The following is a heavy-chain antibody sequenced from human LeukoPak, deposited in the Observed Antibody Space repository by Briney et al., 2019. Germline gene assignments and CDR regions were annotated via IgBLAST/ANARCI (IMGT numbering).Heavy chain of an antibody. CDR3: ARVLGEQQLVDYYFGY. Sequence: PGGSLRLSCAASGFTFISYGMHWVRQAPGKGLEGVAVIWYDGSNEYYADSVKGRFNISRDNSKNTLYLQMNSLRAEDTAVYYCARVLGEQQLVDYYFGYWGQGTMVTVSS. D-gene: IGHD6-13*01. J-gene: IGHJ4*02. CDR1: GFTFISYG. CDR2: IWYDGSNE. V-gene: IGHV3-33*01.